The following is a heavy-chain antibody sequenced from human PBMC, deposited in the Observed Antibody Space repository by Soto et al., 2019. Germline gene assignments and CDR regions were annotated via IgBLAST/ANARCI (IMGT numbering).Heavy chain of an antibody. J-gene: IGHJ4*02. V-gene: IGHV5-51*01. D-gene: IGHD6-13*01. CDR3: ARSPRSSPYFDY. CDR2: RYPVDYET. Sequence: GESLKISCQCSGHTFSNFWIAWVLQLPGKGLEWMGIRYPVDYETRYSPSFHGKVTISADRSIGTAYLQWSSLEASDSAFYFCARSPRSSPYFDYWGQGALVTVSS. CDR1: GHTFSNFW.